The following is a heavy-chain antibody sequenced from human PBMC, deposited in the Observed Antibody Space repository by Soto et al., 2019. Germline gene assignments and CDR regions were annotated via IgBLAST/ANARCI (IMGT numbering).Heavy chain of an antibody. CDR3: AKGAMDTAMVYYYYGMDV. D-gene: IGHD5-18*01. CDR1: GCTFISHG. J-gene: IGHJ6*02. CDR2: ISYDGSNK. V-gene: IGHV3-30*18. Sequence: PCGSNRLSWAAAGCTFISHGIRLVRQAPGKGLEWVAVISYDGSNKYYADSVKGRFTISRDNSKNTLYLQMNRLSAEDTAVYYCAKGAMDTAMVYYYYGMDVWGQGTTVTVSS.